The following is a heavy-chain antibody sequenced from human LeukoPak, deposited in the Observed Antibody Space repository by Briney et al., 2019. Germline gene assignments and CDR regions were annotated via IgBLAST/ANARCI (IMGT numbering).Heavy chain of an antibody. Sequence: GGSLRLSCAASGFTFSNNHMTWVRQAPGKGLEWVSVVYTAGSTYYSDSVKGRFTISRDNSKSTVYLQMNSLRVGDTAVYYCARGYSSNWNYFDYWGQGILVTVSS. D-gene: IGHD6-13*01. J-gene: IGHJ4*02. CDR2: VYTAGST. CDR3: ARGYSSNWNYFDY. CDR1: GFTFSNNH. V-gene: IGHV3-53*01.